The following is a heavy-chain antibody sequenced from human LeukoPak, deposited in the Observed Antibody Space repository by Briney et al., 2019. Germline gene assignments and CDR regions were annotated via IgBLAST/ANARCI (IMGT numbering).Heavy chain of an antibody. D-gene: IGHD3-22*01. V-gene: IGHV3-23*01. J-gene: IGHJ4*02. CDR2: ISGSGGST. Sequence: GGSLRPSCAASGFTFSSYAMSWVRQAPGKGLERVSAISGSGGSTYYADSVKGRFTISRDNSKNTLYLQMNSLRAEDTAVYYCAKENYDSSGYYFDYWGQGTLVTVSS. CDR1: GFTFSSYA. CDR3: AKENYDSSGYYFDY.